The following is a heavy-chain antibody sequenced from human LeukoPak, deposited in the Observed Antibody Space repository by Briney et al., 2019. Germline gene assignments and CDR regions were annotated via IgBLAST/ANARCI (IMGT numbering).Heavy chain of an antibody. J-gene: IGHJ4*02. Sequence: GGSLRLSCAASGFTFSSYAMHWVRQAPGKGLEWVAVISYDGSNKYYADSVKGRFTISRDNSKNTLYLQMNSLRAEDTAMYYCVKPYYYSSGSLNWGQGTLVTVSS. CDR3: VKPYYYSSGSLN. CDR2: ISYDGSNK. V-gene: IGHV3-30*04. CDR1: GFTFSSYA. D-gene: IGHD3-10*01.